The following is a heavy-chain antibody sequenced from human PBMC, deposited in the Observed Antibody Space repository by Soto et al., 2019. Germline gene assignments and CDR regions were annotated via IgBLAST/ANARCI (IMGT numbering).Heavy chain of an antibody. CDR1: GFTFSSYE. D-gene: IGHD1-26*01. CDR3: ARGGRGEDAFDS. Sequence: PVVSLRLSFAASGFTFSSYEMNWVRQAPGKGLEWVSYISSSGSTIYYADSVKGRFTISRDNAKNSLYLQMNSLRAEDTAVYYWARGGRGEDAFDSWGQGTMVTGSS. V-gene: IGHV3-48*03. J-gene: IGHJ3*02. CDR2: ISSSGSTI.